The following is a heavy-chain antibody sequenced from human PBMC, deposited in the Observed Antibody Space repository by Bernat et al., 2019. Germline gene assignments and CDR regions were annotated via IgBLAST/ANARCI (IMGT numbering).Heavy chain of an antibody. CDR1: GGSIISGGYY. CDR2: IYYSGST. J-gene: IGHJ5*02. D-gene: IGHD3-10*01. Sequence: QVPLQESGPGLVKPSQTLSLTCTVSGGSIISGGYYWSLIRQHPGKGLEWIGYIYYSGSTYYNPSLKSRVTISVDTSKNQFSLKLSSVTAAETAVYYCARAWITMVRGINWFDPWGQGTLVTVSS. CDR3: ARAWITMVRGINWFDP. V-gene: IGHV4-31*03.